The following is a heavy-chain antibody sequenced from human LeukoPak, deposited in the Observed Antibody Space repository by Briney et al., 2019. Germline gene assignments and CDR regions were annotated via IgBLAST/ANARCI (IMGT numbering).Heavy chain of an antibody. CDR1: GFTFSSYE. V-gene: IGHV3-48*03. J-gene: IGHJ4*02. D-gene: IGHD3-22*01. Sequence: GGSLRLSCSASGFTFSSYEMNSVRQAPGKGLEWVSYISSSGSTIYYADSVKGRFTISGDNAKNSLYLQMNSLGAEDTAVYYCPRDTYDSSGYCFPFDYWGQGTLVTVSS. CDR2: ISSSGSTI. CDR3: PRDTYDSSGYCFPFDY.